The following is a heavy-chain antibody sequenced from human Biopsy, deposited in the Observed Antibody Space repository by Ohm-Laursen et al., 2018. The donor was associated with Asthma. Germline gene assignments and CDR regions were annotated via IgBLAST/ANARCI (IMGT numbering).Heavy chain of an antibody. CDR2: IYSGGTP. D-gene: IGHD4-23*01. J-gene: IGHJ3*02. V-gene: IGHV3-53*01. CDR3: ARAYGGSFFSGSFDI. CDR1: GFTVSRDH. Sequence: RLSCAASGFTVSRDHMFWVRQAPGKGLEWVSVIYSGGTPHTADSVRGRFTISRDYSKNTLYLQMHSLRAEDTAVYYCARAYGGSFFSGSFDIWGQGTMVTVSS.